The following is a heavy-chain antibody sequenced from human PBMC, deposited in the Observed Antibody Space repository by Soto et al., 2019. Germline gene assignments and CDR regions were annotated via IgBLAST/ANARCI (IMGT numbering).Heavy chain of an antibody. CDR2: IRSKANSYAT. D-gene: IGHD2-21*02. J-gene: IGHJ6*02. Sequence: GSLRLSCAASGFTFSGSAMHWVRQASGKGLEWVGRIRSKANSYATAYAASVKGRFTISRDDSKNTAYLQMNSLKTEDTAVYYCRLIYGGNSGGGYYYYYGMDVWGQGTTVTVSS. V-gene: IGHV3-73*01. CDR1: GFTFSGSA. CDR3: RLIYGGNSGGGYYYYYGMDV.